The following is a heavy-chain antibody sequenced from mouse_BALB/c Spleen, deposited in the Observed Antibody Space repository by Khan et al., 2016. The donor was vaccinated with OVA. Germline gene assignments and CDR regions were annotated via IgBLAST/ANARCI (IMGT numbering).Heavy chain of an antibody. D-gene: IGHD1-1*01. Sequence: DLVKPGASVKLSCKASGYTFTSYWINWIKQRPGQGLEWIGRIAPGSGSDYYNDMFKGKATLTIDTSSSTAYIQVRSLSSEDSADDFCARSNYYGSGLYAMDYWGQGTSVTVSS. CDR3: ARSNYYGSGLYAMDY. J-gene: IGHJ4*01. CDR1: GYTFTSYW. CDR2: IAPGSGSD. V-gene: IGHV1S41*01.